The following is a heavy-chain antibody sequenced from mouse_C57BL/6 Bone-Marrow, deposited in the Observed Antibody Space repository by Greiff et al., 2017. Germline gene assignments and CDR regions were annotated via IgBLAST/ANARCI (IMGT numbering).Heavy chain of an antibody. Sequence: QVQLQQPGAELVMPGASVTLSCKASGYTFTSYWMHWVKQRPGQGLEWIGEIDPSDSYTNYNQKFKGKSTLTVDKSSSTAYMQLSSLTSEDSAVYYCARSGDGYPYAMDYWGQGTSGTVSS. V-gene: IGHV1-69*01. J-gene: IGHJ4*01. D-gene: IGHD2-3*01. CDR3: ARSGDGYPYAMDY. CDR1: GYTFTSYW. CDR2: IDPSDSYT.